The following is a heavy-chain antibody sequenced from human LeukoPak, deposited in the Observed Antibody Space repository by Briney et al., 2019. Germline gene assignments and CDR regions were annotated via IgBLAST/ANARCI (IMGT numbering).Heavy chain of an antibody. V-gene: IGHV4-59*12. Sequence: SETLSLTCTVSGGSISSYHWSWIRQPPGKGLEWIGFFYYSGSTNYNPSLKSRVTISVDTSKNQFSLKLSSVTAADTAVYYCARGDMITFGGVIVRENWFDPWGQGTLVTVSS. D-gene: IGHD3-16*02. J-gene: IGHJ5*02. CDR2: FYYSGST. CDR1: GGSISSYH. CDR3: ARGDMITFGGVIVRENWFDP.